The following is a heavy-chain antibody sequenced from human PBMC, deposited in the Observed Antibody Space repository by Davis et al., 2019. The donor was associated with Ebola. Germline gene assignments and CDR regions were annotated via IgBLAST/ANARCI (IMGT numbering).Heavy chain of an antibody. D-gene: IGHD3-3*01. CDR3: ARDDFWSGYRTYYFDY. J-gene: IGHJ4*02. CDR2: ISGSGGST. V-gene: IGHV3-23*01. Sequence: PGGSLRLSCAASGFTFSSYAMSWVRQAPGRGLEWVSAISGSGGSTYYADSVKGRFTISRDNAKNSLYLQMNSLRDEDTAVYYCARDDFWSGYRTYYFDYWGQGTLVTVSS. CDR1: GFTFSSYA.